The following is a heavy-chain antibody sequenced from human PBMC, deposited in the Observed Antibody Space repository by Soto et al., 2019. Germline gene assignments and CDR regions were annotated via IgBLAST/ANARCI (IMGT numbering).Heavy chain of an antibody. J-gene: IGHJ4*02. CDR1: GYSFTSYW. D-gene: IGHD3-22*01. V-gene: IGHV5-51*01. Sequence: PGASLKISCKGSGYSFTSYWIGWVRQMPGKGLEWMGIIYPGDSDTRYSPSFQGQVTISADKSISTAYLQWSSLKASYTAMYYCARIPPDYYDSSGYHDYWGQGTLVTVSS. CDR3: ARIPPDYYDSSGYHDY. CDR2: IYPGDSDT.